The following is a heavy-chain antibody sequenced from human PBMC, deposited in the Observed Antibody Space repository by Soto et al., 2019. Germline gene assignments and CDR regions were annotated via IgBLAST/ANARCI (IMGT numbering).Heavy chain of an antibody. CDR1: GFTFSSYS. Sequence: PGGSLRLSCAASGFTFSSYSMNWVRQAPGKGLEWVSSISSSSSYIYYADSVKGRFTISRDNAKNSLYLQMNSLRAEDTAVYYCARAHIVVVPAAPREYFDLWGRGTLVTVSS. D-gene: IGHD2-2*01. CDR2: ISSSSSYI. J-gene: IGHJ2*01. CDR3: ARAHIVVVPAAPREYFDL. V-gene: IGHV3-21*01.